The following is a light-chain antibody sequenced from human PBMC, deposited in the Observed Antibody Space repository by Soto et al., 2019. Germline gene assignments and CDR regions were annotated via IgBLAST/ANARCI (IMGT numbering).Light chain of an antibody. Sequence: DKLMSQSPATLSVSPGERVTLSCRASQNIHNHLSWFLQKPGQPPRLLIYDAIIRAPDVPARFSGSGSGTEFTLTISSLQSEDFAVYYCQQYNTWPRTFGQGTKVDIK. CDR1: QNIHNH. J-gene: IGKJ1*01. CDR2: DAI. CDR3: QQYNTWPRT. V-gene: IGKV3-15*01.